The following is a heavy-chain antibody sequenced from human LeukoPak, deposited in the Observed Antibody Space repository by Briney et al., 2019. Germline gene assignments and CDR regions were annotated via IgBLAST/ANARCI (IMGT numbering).Heavy chain of an antibody. D-gene: IGHD2-2*01. CDR2: IYYSGST. CDR3: ARVGLVGSYYGMDV. Sequence: SETLSLTCAVYGGSFSGYYWSWIRQPPGKGLEWIGYIYYSGSTYYNPSLKSRVTISVDTSKNQFSLKLSSVTAADTAVYYCARVGLVGSYYGMDVWGQGTTVTVSS. J-gene: IGHJ6*02. V-gene: IGHV4-34*09. CDR1: GGSFSGYY.